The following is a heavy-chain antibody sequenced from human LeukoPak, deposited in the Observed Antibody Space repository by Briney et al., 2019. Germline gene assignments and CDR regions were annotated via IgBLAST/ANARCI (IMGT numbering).Heavy chain of an antibody. V-gene: IGHV3-11*04. Sequence: PGGSLRLSCGASGFIFSDYYMSWIRQAPGKGLEWISYISSSGTPKYYADSVKGRFTISRDNAKNSLYLQMNSLTAEDSAVYYCASRRGSNRPFDYWGQGTLVTVSS. D-gene: IGHD1-26*01. CDR1: GFIFSDYY. CDR2: ISSSGTPK. J-gene: IGHJ4*02. CDR3: ASRRGSNRPFDY.